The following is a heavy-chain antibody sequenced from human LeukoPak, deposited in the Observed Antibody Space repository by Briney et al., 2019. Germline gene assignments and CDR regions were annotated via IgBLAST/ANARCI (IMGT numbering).Heavy chain of an antibody. Sequence: SETLSLTCTVSGGSISSYYWSWIRQPPGKGLEWIGYIYYSGSTNYNPSLKCRVTISVDTSKNQFSLQLTSVTAADTAVYYCARLLGSSSWYEYWGQGTLVTVSS. D-gene: IGHD6-13*01. J-gene: IGHJ4*02. CDR1: GGSISSYY. CDR3: ARLLGSSSWYEY. V-gene: IGHV4-59*01. CDR2: IYYSGST.